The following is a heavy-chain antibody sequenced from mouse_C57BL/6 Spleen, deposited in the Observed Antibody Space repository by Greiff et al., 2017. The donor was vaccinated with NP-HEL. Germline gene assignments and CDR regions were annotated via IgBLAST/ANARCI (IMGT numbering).Heavy chain of an antibody. V-gene: IGHV5-17*01. D-gene: IGHD1-1*01. CDR1: GFTFSDYG. Sequence: EVNLVESGGGLVKPGGSLKLSCAASGFTFSDYGMHWVRQAPEKGLEWVAYISSGSSTIYYANTVKGRFTISRDNAKNTLFLQMTSLRSEDTAMYYCAREPYGSSYGLYAMDYWGQGTSVTVSS. CDR2: ISSGSSTI. J-gene: IGHJ4*01. CDR3: AREPYGSSYGLYAMDY.